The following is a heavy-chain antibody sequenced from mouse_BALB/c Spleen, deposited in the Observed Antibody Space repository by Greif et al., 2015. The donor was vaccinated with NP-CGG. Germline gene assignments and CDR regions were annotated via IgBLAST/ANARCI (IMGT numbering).Heavy chain of an antibody. J-gene: IGHJ1*01. CDR1: GYTFTEYT. Sequence: VQLQQSGPELVKPGASVKISCKTSGYTFTEYTLHWVKQSHGESLEWIGGINPNNGGTIYNQKFKDKATLTEDRSSSTANMELRSLTSEDSAVYYCVRKRYGNWYFDVWGAGTTVTVSS. D-gene: IGHD2-1*01. CDR3: VRKRYGNWYFDV. CDR2: INPNNGGT. V-gene: IGHV1-18*01.